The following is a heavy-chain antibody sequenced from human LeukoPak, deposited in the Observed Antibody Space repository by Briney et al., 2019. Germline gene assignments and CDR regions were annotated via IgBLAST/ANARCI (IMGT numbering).Heavy chain of an antibody. CDR2: ISSSSTI. CDR3: ARGGRYYYYMDV. CDR1: GFTFTIYG. J-gene: IGHJ6*03. Sequence: GGSLRLSCTASGFTFTIYGMNWVRQAPGKGLEWVSYISSSSTIYYADSVKGRFTISRDNAKNSLYLQMNSLRAEDTAVYYCARGGRYYYYMDVWGKGTTVTVSS. V-gene: IGHV3-48*01.